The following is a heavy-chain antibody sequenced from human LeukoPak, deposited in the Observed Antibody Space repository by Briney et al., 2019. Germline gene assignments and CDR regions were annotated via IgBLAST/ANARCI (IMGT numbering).Heavy chain of an antibody. Sequence: GASVTVSYTASGGTFSSYAISWVRQAPGQGLEWMGGIIPIFGRANYPQKFQGRVTITTDESTSTAYMELSSLRSEDTAVYYCARELRTLPTLPYYMDVWGKGTTVTVSS. D-gene: IGHD1-1*01. V-gene: IGHV1-69*05. CDR1: GGTFSSYA. J-gene: IGHJ6*03. CDR3: ARELRTLPTLPYYMDV. CDR2: IIPIFGRA.